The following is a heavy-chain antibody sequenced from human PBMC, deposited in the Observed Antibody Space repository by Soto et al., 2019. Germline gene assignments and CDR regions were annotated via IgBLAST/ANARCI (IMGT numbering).Heavy chain of an antibody. CDR3: AHHTIFEMDV. J-gene: IGHJ6*04. CDR2: IYWDDDK. CDR1: GLSHSTKRVG. D-gene: IGHD3-3*01. V-gene: IGHV2-5*02. Sequence: SGPKLIKQARSLRLDCSFWGLSHSTKRVGVGWIRQPPGKALEWLALIYWDDDKRYSPSLKSRLTITKDTSKNQVVLTMTNMDPVDTATYYCAHHTIFEMDVWGKGTTVTVSS.